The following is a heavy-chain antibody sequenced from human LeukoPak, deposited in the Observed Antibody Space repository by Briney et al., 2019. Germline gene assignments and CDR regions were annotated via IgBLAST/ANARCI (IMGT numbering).Heavy chain of an antibody. V-gene: IGHV3-48*03. CDR3: ARDTAFIAAAGYFDY. D-gene: IGHD6-13*01. J-gene: IGHJ4*02. CDR1: GFTFSSYE. CDR2: ISSSGSTI. Sequence: PGGSLRLSCAASGFTFSSYEMNWVRQAPGKGLEWVSYISSSGSTIYYADSVKGRFTISRDNAKNSLYLQMNSLRAEDTAVYYCARDTAFIAAAGYFDYWGQGTLVTVSS.